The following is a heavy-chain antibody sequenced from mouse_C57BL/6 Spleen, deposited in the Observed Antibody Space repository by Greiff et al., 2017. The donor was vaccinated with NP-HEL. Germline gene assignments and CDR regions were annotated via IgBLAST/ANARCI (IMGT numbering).Heavy chain of an antibody. CDR3: TLITTVEAY. J-gene: IGHJ3*01. CDR2: INPSSGYT. Sequence: VQLQQSGAELAKPGASVKLSCKASGYTFTSYWMHWVKQRPGQGLEWIGYINPSSGYTKYNQKFKDKATLTADKSSSTAYMRLSSLTYEDSAVYYGTLITTVEAYWGQGTLVTVSA. CDR1: GYTFTSYW. V-gene: IGHV1-7*01. D-gene: IGHD1-1*01.